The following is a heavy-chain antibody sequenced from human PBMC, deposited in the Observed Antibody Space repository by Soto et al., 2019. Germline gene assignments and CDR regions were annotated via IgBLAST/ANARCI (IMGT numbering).Heavy chain of an antibody. CDR3: ARADIAAAGRGVDY. CDR2: INHSGST. J-gene: IGHJ4*02. D-gene: IGHD6-13*01. Sequence: SETLSLTCAVYGGSFSGYYWSWIRQPPGKGLEWIGEINHSGSTNYNPSLKSRVTISVDTSKNQFSLKLSSVTAADTAVYYCARADIAAAGRGVDYWGQGTLVTVSS. CDR1: GGSFSGYY. V-gene: IGHV4-34*01.